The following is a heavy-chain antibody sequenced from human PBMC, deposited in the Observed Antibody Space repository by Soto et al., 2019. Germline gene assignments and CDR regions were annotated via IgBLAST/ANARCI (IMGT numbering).Heavy chain of an antibody. J-gene: IGHJ4*02. V-gene: IGHV3-21*01. CDR1: GFTFSLYS. Sequence: EVQVVESGGGLVKPGGSLRLSCAASGFTFSLYSMNWVRQAPGKGLEWVSSISSTSTYIYSSDSVTARFTISRDNTKNSLYLQMNSLSAEDTAVYYCARGERVGDPMFDYWGQGTLVIVSS. CDR3: ARGERVGDPMFDY. CDR2: ISSTSTYI. D-gene: IGHD2-21*02.